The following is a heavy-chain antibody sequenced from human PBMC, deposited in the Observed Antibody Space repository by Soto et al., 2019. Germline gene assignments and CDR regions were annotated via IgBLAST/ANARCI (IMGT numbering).Heavy chain of an antibody. CDR2: IYYSGST. CDR3: ARLQHNDSGYYPYYFDY. Sequence: SETLSLTCTVSGVSISSGGYYWSWIRQHPGKGLEWIGYIYYSGSTYYNPSLKSRVTIAVDTSKNQFSLKLSSVTAADTAVYYCARLQHNDSGYYPYYFDYWGQGTLVTVS. J-gene: IGHJ4*02. D-gene: IGHD3-22*01. CDR1: GVSISSGGYY. V-gene: IGHV4-31*03.